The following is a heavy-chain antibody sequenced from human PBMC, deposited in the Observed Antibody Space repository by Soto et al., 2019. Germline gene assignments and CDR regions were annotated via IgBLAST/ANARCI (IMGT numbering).Heavy chain of an antibody. CDR2: IRSKANSYAT. V-gene: IGHV3-73*02. Sequence: EVQLVESGGGLVQPGGSLKLSCAASGFTFSGSAMHWVRQASGKGLEWVGRIRSKANSYATAYAASVTGRFTISRDDSQNTAYLQMNSLKTEDTAVYYCTSSLTQRWSWGQGTLVTVSS. CDR1: GFTFSGSA. J-gene: IGHJ4*02. D-gene: IGHD2-15*01. CDR3: TSSLTQRWS.